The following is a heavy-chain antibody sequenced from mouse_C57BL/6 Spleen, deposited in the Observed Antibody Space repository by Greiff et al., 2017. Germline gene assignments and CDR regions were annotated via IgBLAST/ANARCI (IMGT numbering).Heavy chain of an antibody. CDR3: AKGDLGGTMDY. Sequence: QVQLQQPGAELVMPGASVKLSCKASGYTFTSYWMHWVKQRPGQGLEWIGEIDPSDSYTNYNQKFKGKSTLTVDKSSSTAYMQLSSLTSEDSAVYYCAKGDLGGTMDYWGQGTSVTVSA. CDR1: GYTFTSYW. D-gene: IGHD3-3*01. V-gene: IGHV1-69*01. J-gene: IGHJ4*01. CDR2: IDPSDSYT.